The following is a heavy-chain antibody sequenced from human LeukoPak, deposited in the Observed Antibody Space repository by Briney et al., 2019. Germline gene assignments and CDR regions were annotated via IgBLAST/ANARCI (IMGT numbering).Heavy chain of an antibody. CDR3: ARDLDSSSWYEY. D-gene: IGHD6-13*01. J-gene: IGHJ4*02. V-gene: IGHV1-18*01. CDR2: ISAYNGNT. CDR1: GGTFSSYA. Sequence: ASVKVSCKASGGTFSSYAISWVRQAPGQGLEWMGWISAYNGNTKYAQKLQGRVTMTTDTSTSTAYMELRSLRSDDTAVYYCARDLDSSSWYEYWGQGTLVTVSS.